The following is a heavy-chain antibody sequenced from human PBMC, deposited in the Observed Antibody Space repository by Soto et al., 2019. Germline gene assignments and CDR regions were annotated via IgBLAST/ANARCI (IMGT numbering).Heavy chain of an antibody. CDR2: IWYDGSNK. D-gene: IGHD2-2*01. CDR1: GLTFSSYG. V-gene: IGHV3-33*01. CDR3: ARETYCSSTSCYFDY. J-gene: IGHJ4*02. Sequence: GGSLRLSCAASGLTFSSYGMHWVRKNPGKGLEWVAVIWYDGSNKYYADSVKGRFTISRDNSKNTLYLQMNSLRAEDTAVYYCARETYCSSTSCYFDYWGQGTLVTVSS.